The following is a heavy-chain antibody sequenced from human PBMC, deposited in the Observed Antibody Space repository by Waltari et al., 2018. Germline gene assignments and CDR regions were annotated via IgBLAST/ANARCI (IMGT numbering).Heavy chain of an antibody. D-gene: IGHD3-22*01. CDR3: ARGESSGYYYGVWFDP. J-gene: IGHJ5*02. CDR2: IYYSGST. Sequence: QVQLQESGPGLVKPSETLSLTCTVSGGSISSYYWSWIWQPPGKGLEWIGYIYYSGSTNYNPSRKSRVTIAVDTSKNQFSLKLSAVTAADTAVYYCARGESSGYYYGVWFDPWGQGTLVTVSS. CDR1: GGSISSYY. V-gene: IGHV4-59*01.